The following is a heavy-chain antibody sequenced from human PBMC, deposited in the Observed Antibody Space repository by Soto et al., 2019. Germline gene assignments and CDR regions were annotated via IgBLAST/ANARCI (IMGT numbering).Heavy chain of an antibody. CDR3: TRVIRFLEWLPNPTWFDP. V-gene: IGHV3-49*03. CDR2: IRSKAYGGTT. Sequence: GGSLRLSCTASGFTFGDYAMSWFRQAPGKGLEWVGFIRSKAYGGTTEYAASVKGRFTISRDDSKSIAYLQMNSLKTEDTAVYYCTRVIRFLEWLPNPTWFDPWGQGTLVTVSS. CDR1: GFTFGDYA. J-gene: IGHJ5*02. D-gene: IGHD3-3*01.